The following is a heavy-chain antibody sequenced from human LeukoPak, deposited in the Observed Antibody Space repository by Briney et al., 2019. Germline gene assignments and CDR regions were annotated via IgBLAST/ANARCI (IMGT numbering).Heavy chain of an antibody. CDR3: ARQFYDYVWGSYIRLDAFDI. J-gene: IGHJ3*02. V-gene: IGHV4-38-2*01. D-gene: IGHD3-16*01. Sequence: SETLSLTCAVSGYSISSGYYWGWIRQPPGKGLDWIGSIYHSGSTYYNPSLKSRVTISVHTSKNQFSLKLSSVTAADTAVYYCARQFYDYVWGSYIRLDAFDIWGQGTMVTVSS. CDR1: GYSISSGYY. CDR2: IYHSGST.